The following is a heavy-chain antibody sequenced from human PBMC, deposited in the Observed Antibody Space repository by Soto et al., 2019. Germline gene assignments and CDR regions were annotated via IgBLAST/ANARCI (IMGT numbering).Heavy chain of an antibody. D-gene: IGHD3-22*01. Sequence: GESLKISCKGSGYSFTSYWIGWVRQMPGKGLEWMGIIYPGDSDTRYSPSFQGQVTISADKSISTAYLQWSSLKASDTAMYYCARHRVGEYYYDSSGYLTGWSWFDPWGQGTLVTVSS. CDR2: IYPGDSDT. CDR3: ARHRVGEYYYDSSGYLTGWSWFDP. CDR1: GYSFTSYW. V-gene: IGHV5-51*01. J-gene: IGHJ5*02.